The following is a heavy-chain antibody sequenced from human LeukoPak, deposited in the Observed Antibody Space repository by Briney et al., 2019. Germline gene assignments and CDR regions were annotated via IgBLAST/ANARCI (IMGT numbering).Heavy chain of an antibody. Sequence: ASAKVSCKASGYTFTSYGISWVRQAPGQGLEWMGWISAYNGNTNYAQKLQGRDTMTTDTSTSTAYMELRSLRSDDTAVYYCAREAYSSSFYYYYYMDVWGKGTTVTVSS. CDR1: GYTFTSYG. CDR3: AREAYSSSFYYYYYMDV. CDR2: ISAYNGNT. D-gene: IGHD6-6*01. V-gene: IGHV1-18*01. J-gene: IGHJ6*03.